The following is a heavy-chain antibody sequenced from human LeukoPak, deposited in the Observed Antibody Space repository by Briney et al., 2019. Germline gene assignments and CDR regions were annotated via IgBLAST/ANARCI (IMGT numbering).Heavy chain of an antibody. Sequence: ASVKVSCKASGYTFTSQGISWVRQAPGQGLEWMGWINTYNGKTNYAQKFQGRVTMTTDTSTSTAYMELRSLRSDGTAVYYCARVQTVSLMDVWGQGTTVTVSS. CDR3: ARVQTVSLMDV. CDR1: GYTFTSQG. J-gene: IGHJ6*02. D-gene: IGHD3-16*01. V-gene: IGHV1-18*01. CDR2: INTYNGKT.